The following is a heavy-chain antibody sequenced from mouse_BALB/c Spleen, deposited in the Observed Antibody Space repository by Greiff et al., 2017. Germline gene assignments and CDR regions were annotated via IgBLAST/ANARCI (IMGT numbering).Heavy chain of an antibody. D-gene: IGHD1-1*01. CDR3: ARYTTVVAFDY. V-gene: IGHV3-1*02. J-gene: IGHJ2*01. Sequence: EVQRVESGPDLVKPSQSLSLTCTVTGYSITSGYSWHWIRQLPGNKLEWMGYIHYSGSTNYNPSLKSRISITRDTSKNQFFLQLNSVTTEDTATYYCARYTTVVAFDYWGQGTTLTVSS. CDR2: IHYSGST. CDR1: GYSITSGYS.